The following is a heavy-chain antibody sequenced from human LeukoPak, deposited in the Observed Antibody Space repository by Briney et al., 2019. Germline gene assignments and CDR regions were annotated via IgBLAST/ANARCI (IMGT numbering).Heavy chain of an antibody. CDR1: GYTFTGYY. D-gene: IGHD3-22*01. J-gene: IGHJ3*02. V-gene: IGHV1-2*02. Sequence: GASVKVSCKASGYTFTGYYMHWVRQAPGQGLEWMGWINPNSGGTNYAQKFQGRVTMTRDTSISTAYMELSRLRSDDTAVYYCAGTRGKTYYYDSTSRGAFDIWGQGTMVTVCS. CDR2: INPNSGGT. CDR3: AGTRGKTYYYDSTSRGAFDI.